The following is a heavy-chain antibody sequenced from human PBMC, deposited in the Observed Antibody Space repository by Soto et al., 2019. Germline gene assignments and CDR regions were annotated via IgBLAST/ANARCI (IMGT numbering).Heavy chain of an antibody. J-gene: IGHJ6*02. Sequence: GGSLRLSCAASGVTFINYAMTWVRQAPGKGLEWVSDIIGSGGTTYYADSVKGRFTISRDNSKSTLYLQMNSLRAEDTALYYCAKGRSYYYYYGVDVWGQGTTVTVSS. CDR1: GVTFINYA. CDR2: IIGSGGTT. CDR3: AKGRSYYYYYGVDV. V-gene: IGHV3-23*01.